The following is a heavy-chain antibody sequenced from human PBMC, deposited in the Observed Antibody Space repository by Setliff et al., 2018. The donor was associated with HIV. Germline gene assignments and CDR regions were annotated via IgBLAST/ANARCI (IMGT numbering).Heavy chain of an antibody. J-gene: IGHJ4*02. V-gene: IGHV4-61*02. CDR2: IYTSGST. D-gene: IGHD3-10*01. Sequence: SETLSLTCTVSGGSISSGSYYWSWIRQPAGKGLEWIGRIYTSGSTNYNPSLKSRVTISVDTSKNQFSLKLRSVTAADTAVYYCARGLNYYGSGSYYPLGYWGQGTLVTVSS. CDR3: ARGLNYYGSGSYYPLGY. CDR1: GGSISSGSYY.